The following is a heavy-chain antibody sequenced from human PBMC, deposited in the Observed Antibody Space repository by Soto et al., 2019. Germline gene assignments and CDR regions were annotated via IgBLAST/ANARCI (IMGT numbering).Heavy chain of an antibody. J-gene: IGHJ3*01. CDR3: ARRLSGFYV. CDR2: VNPSNGNT. CDR1: GYTFLSYG. Sequence: QAQLVQSGAEVRKPGASVKVSCKTSGYTFLSYGVHWVRQAPGQGLEWMGWVNPSNGNTRYSQNCQVRLSLTSDTYANTASMELSSMRSEDTAVYYCARRLSGFYVWGQGTMVTVSS. V-gene: IGHV1-3*01.